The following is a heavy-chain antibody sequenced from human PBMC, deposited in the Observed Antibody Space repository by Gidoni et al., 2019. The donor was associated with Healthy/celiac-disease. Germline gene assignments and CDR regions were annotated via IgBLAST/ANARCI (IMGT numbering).Heavy chain of an antibody. D-gene: IGHD6-19*01. J-gene: IGHJ4*02. Sequence: EVQLVESGGGLVKPGGSLRLSCAASGFTFSTAWMSWVRQAPGKGLEWVGRIKSKTDGGTTDYAAPVKGRFTISRDDSKNTLYLQMNSLKTEDTAVYYCTTGPQWLDAGYWGQGTLVTVSS. V-gene: IGHV3-15*01. CDR3: TTGPQWLDAGY. CDR2: IKSKTDGGTT. CDR1: GFTFSTAW.